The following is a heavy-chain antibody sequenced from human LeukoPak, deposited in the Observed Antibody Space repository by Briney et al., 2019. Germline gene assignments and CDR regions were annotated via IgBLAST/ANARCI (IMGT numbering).Heavy chain of an antibody. CDR3: ARRLDI. Sequence: GGSLRLSCEASELTFSNYDMNWVRQAPGKGLQWVSYISSSSSTKKYADSVEGRFTISRDNVKNSLHLQMNSLRDEDTAVYYCARRLDIWGQGTVVTVSS. CDR1: ELTFSNYD. CDR2: ISSSSSTK. J-gene: IGHJ4*02. V-gene: IGHV3-48*02.